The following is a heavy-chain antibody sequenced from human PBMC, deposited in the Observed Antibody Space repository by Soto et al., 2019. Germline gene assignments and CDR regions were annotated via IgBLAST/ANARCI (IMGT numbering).Heavy chain of an antibody. D-gene: IGHD3-10*01. Sequence: SETLSLTCTVSGGSISSYYWSWIRQPPGKGLEWIGYIYYSGSTNYNPSLKSRVTISVDTSKNQFSLKLSSVTAADTAVYYCAIHSNYGSGLLSISYYYYMDVWGKGTTVTVSS. CDR1: GGSISSYY. J-gene: IGHJ6*03. V-gene: IGHV4-59*08. CDR2: IYYSGST. CDR3: AIHSNYGSGLLSISYYYYMDV.